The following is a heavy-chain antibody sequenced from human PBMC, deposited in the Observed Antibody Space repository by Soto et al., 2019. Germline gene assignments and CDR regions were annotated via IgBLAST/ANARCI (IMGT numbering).Heavy chain of an antibody. CDR2: IIPILGIA. CDR1: GGTFSSYT. CDR3: ARAYCSGGSCYDY. V-gene: IGHV1-69*02. Sequence: SVKVSCKASGGTFSSYTISWVRQAPGQGLEWMGRIIPILGIANYAQKFQGRVTITADKSTSTAYMELSSLRSEDTAVYYCARAYCSGGSCYDYWGQGTLVTVSS. J-gene: IGHJ4*02. D-gene: IGHD2-15*01.